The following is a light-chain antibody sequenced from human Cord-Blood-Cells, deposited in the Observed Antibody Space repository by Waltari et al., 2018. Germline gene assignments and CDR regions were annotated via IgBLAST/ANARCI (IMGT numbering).Light chain of an antibody. CDR2: DVS. V-gene: IGLV2-14*01. Sequence: QSALTQPASVSGSPGQSITISCTGTSSDVGGYNYVSWYQQPPGKAPKLMIYDVSNRPSGVSKRFSGSKSGNTASLTISGLQAEDEADYYCSSYTSSSTLVVFGGGTKLTVL. CDR3: SSYTSSSTLVV. J-gene: IGLJ2*01. CDR1: SSDVGGYNY.